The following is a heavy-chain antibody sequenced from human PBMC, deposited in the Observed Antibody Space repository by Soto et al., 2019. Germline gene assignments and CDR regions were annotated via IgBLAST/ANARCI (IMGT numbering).Heavy chain of an antibody. CDR2: IKSKTDGGTT. D-gene: IGHD5-12*01. CDR3: TTGGDIVATIGDDAFDI. J-gene: IGHJ3*02. Sequence: GGSLRLSCAASGFTFSNAWMSWVRQAPGKGLEWVGRIKSKTDGGTTDYAAPVKGRFTISRDDSKNTLYLQMNSLKTEDTAVYYCTTGGDIVATIGDDAFDIWGQGTMVTVSS. V-gene: IGHV3-15*01. CDR1: GFTFSNAW.